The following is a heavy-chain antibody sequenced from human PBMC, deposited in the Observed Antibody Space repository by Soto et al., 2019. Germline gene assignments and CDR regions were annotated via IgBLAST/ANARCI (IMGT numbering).Heavy chain of an antibody. CDR2: ISYDGSNK. V-gene: IGHV3-30-3*01. CDR3: ARDPMGRYYGSGSYYFDY. J-gene: IGHJ4*02. Sequence: QVQLVESGGGVVQPGRSLRLSCAASGFTFSSYAMHWVRQAPGKGLEWVAVISYDGSNKYYADSVKGRFTISRDNSKNPLYLQRNSLRAEDTAVYYCARDPMGRYYGSGSYYFDYWGQGTLVTVSS. CDR1: GFTFSSYA. D-gene: IGHD3-10*01.